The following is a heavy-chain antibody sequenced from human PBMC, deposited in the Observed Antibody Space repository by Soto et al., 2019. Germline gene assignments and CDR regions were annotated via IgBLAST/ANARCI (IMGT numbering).Heavy chain of an antibody. D-gene: IGHD2-21*01. V-gene: IGHV3-23*01. CDR2: MGGSNGDT. J-gene: IGHJ3*02. CDR1: GFIFSNYA. CDR3: AKDRVNHNSVWDPFDI. Sequence: SGGSLRLSCEASGFIFSNYAMSWVRQAPGKGLEWVAGMGGSNGDTYYADSVRGRFAISRDNSKSTLCLQMNSLRAEVTAVYYWAKDRVNHNSVWDPFDIWGQGTMVTVSS.